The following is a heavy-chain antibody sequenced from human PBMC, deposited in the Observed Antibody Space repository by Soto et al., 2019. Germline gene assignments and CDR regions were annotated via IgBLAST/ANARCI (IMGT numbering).Heavy chain of an antibody. V-gene: IGHV6-1*01. CDR3: ARGSYYSGWV. Sequence: SQTLLLTCAISGESVSSTSTAWSWIRQSPSRGLEWLGRTYYRSNWYSDYAVSVKSRITINPDTSKNQFSLQLNSVTPDDTAVYYCARGSYYSGWVWGQGTLVTVS. D-gene: IGHD6-19*01. CDR1: GESVSSTSTA. CDR2: TYYRSNWYS. J-gene: IGHJ4*02.